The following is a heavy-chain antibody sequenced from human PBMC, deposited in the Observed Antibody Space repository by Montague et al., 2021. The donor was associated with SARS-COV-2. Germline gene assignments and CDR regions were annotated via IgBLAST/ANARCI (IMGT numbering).Heavy chain of an antibody. J-gene: IGHJ4*02. CDR1: GFSFSSYE. V-gene: IGHV3-48*03. CDR3: AKGYDFPGSYFDY. CDR2: ISSKGSTI. D-gene: IGHD5-12*01. Sequence: SLRLSCAASGFSFSSYEMNWVRQAPGKGLEWLSYISSKGSTIDYADSVKGRFTISRDNAKNSLYLRMNSLRAEDSAVYYCAKGYDFPGSYFDYWGQGTLVPVSS.